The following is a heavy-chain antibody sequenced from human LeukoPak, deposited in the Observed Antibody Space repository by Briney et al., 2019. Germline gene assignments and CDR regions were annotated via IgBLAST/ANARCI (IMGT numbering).Heavy chain of an antibody. D-gene: IGHD3-10*01. J-gene: IGHJ4*02. CDR1: GFTLSSYE. CDR3: AILDYYGSGGAFDY. CDR2: INSSGSNI. Sequence: GGSLRLSCAASGFTLSSYEMKFFRQGPGEGLEGGLYINSSGSNIYYHNSVKGRFTISRDTAKNSLYLQMNSLRAEDTAVYYCAILDYYGSGGAFDYWGQGTLVTVSS. V-gene: IGHV3-48*03.